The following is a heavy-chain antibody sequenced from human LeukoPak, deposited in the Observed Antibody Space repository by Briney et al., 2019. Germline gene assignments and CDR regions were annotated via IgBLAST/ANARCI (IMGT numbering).Heavy chain of an antibody. D-gene: IGHD5-12*01. CDR1: GGSFSGYY. CDR2: INHSGST. Sequence: SETLSLTCAVYGGSFSGYYWSWIRQPPGKGLEWIGGINHSGSTNYDPSLKSRVAISVDTSKNQFSLKLSSVTAADTAVYYCARGDGGYEPFDYWGQGTLVTVSS. CDR3: ARGDGGYEPFDY. V-gene: IGHV4-34*01. J-gene: IGHJ4*02.